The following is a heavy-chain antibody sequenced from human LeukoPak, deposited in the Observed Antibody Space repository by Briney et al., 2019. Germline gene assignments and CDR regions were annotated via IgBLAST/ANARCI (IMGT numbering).Heavy chain of an antibody. D-gene: IGHD6-13*01. CDR3: AKAYSSSWVNWFDP. J-gene: IGHJ5*02. V-gene: IGHV3-9*01. CDR2: ISWNSGSI. CDR1: GFTFDDYA. Sequence: GGSLRLSCAASGFTFDDYAMHWVRQAPGKGLEWVSGISWNSGSIGYADSVKGRFTISRDNAKNSLYLQMNSLRAEDTALYYCAKAYSSSWVNWFDPWGQGTPVTVSS.